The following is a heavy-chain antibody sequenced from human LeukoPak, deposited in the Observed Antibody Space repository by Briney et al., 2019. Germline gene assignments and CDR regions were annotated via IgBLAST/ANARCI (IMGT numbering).Heavy chain of an antibody. V-gene: IGHV3-7*01. D-gene: IGHD3-9*01. CDR1: GFTFSSYW. CDR2: IKQDGSEK. CDR3: ARVSHFDWPYYYYYYMDV. J-gene: IGHJ6*03. Sequence: PGGSLSFSCAAPGFTFSSYWMSWVRQAPGKGLEWVANIKQDGSEKYYVDSVKGRFTISRDNAKNSLYLQMNSLRAEDTAVYYCARVSHFDWPYYYYYYMDVWGKGTTVTVSS.